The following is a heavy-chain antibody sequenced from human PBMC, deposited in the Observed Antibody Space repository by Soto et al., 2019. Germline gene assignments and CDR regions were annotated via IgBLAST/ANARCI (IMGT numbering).Heavy chain of an antibody. CDR2: ISAYNGNT. CDR1: GYTFTSYG. Sequence: EASVKVSCKASGYTFTSYGISWVRQAPGQGLEWMGWISAYNGNTNYAQKLQGRVTMTTDTSTSTAYMELRSLRSDDTAVYYCARDIVVVPAAIRDNWFGPWGKGTLVTVAS. CDR3: ARDIVVVPAAIRDNWFGP. J-gene: IGHJ5*02. D-gene: IGHD2-2*02. V-gene: IGHV1-18*04.